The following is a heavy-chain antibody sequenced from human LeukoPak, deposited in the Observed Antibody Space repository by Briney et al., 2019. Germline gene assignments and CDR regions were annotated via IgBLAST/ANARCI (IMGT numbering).Heavy chain of an antibody. D-gene: IGHD5-18*01. CDR3: ARSRGYRYGTTFLDY. Sequence: ASVKVSCKVSGYTLTELSMYWVRQAPGKGLEWMGGFDPEDGETIYAQKFQGRVTMTEDTSTDTAYMELSSLRSEDTAVYYCARSRGYRYGTTFLDYWGQGTLVTVSS. CDR2: FDPEDGET. V-gene: IGHV1-24*01. J-gene: IGHJ4*02. CDR1: GYTLTELS.